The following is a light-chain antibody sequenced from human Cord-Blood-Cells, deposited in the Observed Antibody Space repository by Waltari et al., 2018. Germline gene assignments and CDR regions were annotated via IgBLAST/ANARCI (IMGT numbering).Light chain of an antibody. CDR1: SSNIGSNY. CDR3: AAWDDSLSGPV. Sequence: QSVLTQPPSASGTPGQRVTISCSGSSSNIGSNYVYWYQQLPGTAPKLLIYRNNQRPSGVPDRFSGAKSGTSASLAISGRRSEDGADYYCAAWDDSLSGPVFGGGTKLTVL. V-gene: IGLV1-47*01. J-gene: IGLJ2*01. CDR2: RNN.